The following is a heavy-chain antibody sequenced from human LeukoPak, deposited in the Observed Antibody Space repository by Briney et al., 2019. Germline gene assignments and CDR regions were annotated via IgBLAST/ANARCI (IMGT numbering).Heavy chain of an antibody. CDR1: GFTLSSNE. D-gene: IGHD6-19*01. J-gene: IGHJ4*02. CDR3: ARGAAVAGLDY. Sequence: PGGSLRLSCAASGFTLSSNEMNWVRQAPGKGLEWVSYIRSSGSTIYYADSVKGRFTISRDNAKNSLYLQMNSLRAEDTAVYYCARGAAVAGLDYWGQGTLVTVSS. V-gene: IGHV3-48*03. CDR2: IRSSGSTI.